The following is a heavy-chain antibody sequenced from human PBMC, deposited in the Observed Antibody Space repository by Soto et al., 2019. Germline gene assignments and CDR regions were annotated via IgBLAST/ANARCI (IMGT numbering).Heavy chain of an antibody. CDR1: GFTFSSYA. V-gene: IGHV3-23*01. CDR2: ISGSGGST. CDR3: AKYRGYCTNGVCPDSYYYYYMDV. Sequence: PGGSLRLSCAASGFTFSSYAMSWVRQAPGKGLEWVSAISGSGGSTYYADSVKGRFTISRDNSKNTLYLQMNSLRAEDTAVYYCAKYRGYCTNGVCPDSYYYYYMDVWGKGTTVTVSS. D-gene: IGHD2-8*01. J-gene: IGHJ6*03.